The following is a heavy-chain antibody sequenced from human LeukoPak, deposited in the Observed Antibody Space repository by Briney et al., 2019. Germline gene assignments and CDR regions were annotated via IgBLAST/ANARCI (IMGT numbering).Heavy chain of an antibody. J-gene: IGHJ4*02. D-gene: IGHD6-13*01. Sequence: GESLKISCKGSGYSFTNYWISWVREMPGKGLEWMGIIYPGDSDTRYSPSFQGQVTISADKSISTAYLQWSSLKASDTAMYYCASRGIAAAGKLDYWGQGTLVTVSS. V-gene: IGHV5-51*01. CDR2: IYPGDSDT. CDR1: GYSFTNYW. CDR3: ASRGIAAAGKLDY.